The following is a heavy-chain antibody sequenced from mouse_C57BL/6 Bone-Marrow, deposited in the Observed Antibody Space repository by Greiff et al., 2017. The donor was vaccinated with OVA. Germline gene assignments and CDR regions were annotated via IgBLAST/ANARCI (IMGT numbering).Heavy chain of an antibody. CDR3: ARHLDY. V-gene: IGHV5-6*01. CDR1: GFTFSSYG. J-gene: IGHJ4*01. Sequence: EVKLVESGGDLVKPGGSLKLSCAASGFTFSSYGMSWVRQTPDKRLEWVATISSGGSYPYYPDSVKGRFTISRDNAKNTLYLQMSSLKSEDTAMYYCARHLDYWGQGTSVTVSS. CDR2: ISSGGSYP.